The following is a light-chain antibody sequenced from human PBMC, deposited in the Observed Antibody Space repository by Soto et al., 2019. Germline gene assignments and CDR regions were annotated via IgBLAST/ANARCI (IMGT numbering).Light chain of an antibody. CDR3: LQHYSYPTT. CDR1: QDIRSD. CDR2: AAS. Sequence: DIQMTQSPSSLSASVGDRVAITCRVSQDIRSDLGWYQQKSGEAPKLMIFAASTLQRGVPPRFRGRGAATEFTLTIIDMQPEDFATYYCLQHYSYPTTFGQGTKLEI. V-gene: IGKV1-17*02. J-gene: IGKJ2*01.